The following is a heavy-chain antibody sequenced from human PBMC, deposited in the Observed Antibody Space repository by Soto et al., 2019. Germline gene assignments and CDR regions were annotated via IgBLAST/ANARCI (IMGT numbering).Heavy chain of an antibody. D-gene: IGHD3-9*01. V-gene: IGHV4-39*01. Sequence: PSETLSLTCTVSGGSISSSSYYWGWIRQPPGKGLEWIGSIYYSGSTYYNPSLKSRVTISVDTSKNQFSLKLSSVTAADTAVYYCASIRWGDRYDIFSCYSAGGYWLFDLCGSGSLVTVSS. CDR1: GGSISSSSYY. CDR2: IYYSGST. J-gene: IGHJ2*01. CDR3: ASIRWGDRYDIFSCYSAGGYWLFDL.